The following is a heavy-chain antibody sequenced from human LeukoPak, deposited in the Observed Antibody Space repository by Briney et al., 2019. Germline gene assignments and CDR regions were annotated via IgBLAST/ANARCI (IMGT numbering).Heavy chain of an antibody. D-gene: IGHD3-9*01. CDR3: ARRRYFDWGLDY. CDR2: INPSGGST. V-gene: IGHV1-46*01. Sequence: GASVKVSCKASGYTFTSYYMHWVRQAPGQGLEWMGIINPSGGSTSYAQKFQGRVTMTRDTFTSTVYMELSSLRSEDTAVYYCARRRYFDWGLDYWGQGTLVTVSS. CDR1: GYTFTSYY. J-gene: IGHJ4*02.